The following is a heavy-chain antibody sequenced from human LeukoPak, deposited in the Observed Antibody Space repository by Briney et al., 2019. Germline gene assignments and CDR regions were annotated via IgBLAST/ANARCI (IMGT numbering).Heavy chain of an antibody. CDR2: IYSGGST. CDR1: GFTVSSNY. D-gene: IGHD2-2*01. V-gene: IGHV3-53*04. J-gene: IGHJ5*02. CDR3: ARVLGTRQSNWFDP. Sequence: GGSLRLSCAASGFTVSSNYMSWVRQAPGKGLEWVSVIYSGGSTYYADSVKGRFTISRHNSKNTLYLQMNRLRAEGTAVYYCARVLGTRQSNWFDPWGQGTLVTVSS.